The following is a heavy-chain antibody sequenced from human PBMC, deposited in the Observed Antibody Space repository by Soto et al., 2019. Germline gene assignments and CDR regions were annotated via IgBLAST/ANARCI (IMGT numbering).Heavy chain of an antibody. J-gene: IGHJ4*02. CDR2: IFPNGVST. CDR3: VKREYYYDSSGCYPFDY. Sequence: GGSLRLSCSASGFTFSDYAIHWVRQAPGKGLEYVSAIFPNGVSTHYADSVKGRFTISRDNSKNTVYLQMSSLTAEDTAVYYCVKREYYYDSSGCYPFDYWGQGTLVTVSS. V-gene: IGHV3-64D*06. D-gene: IGHD3-22*01. CDR1: GFTFSDYA.